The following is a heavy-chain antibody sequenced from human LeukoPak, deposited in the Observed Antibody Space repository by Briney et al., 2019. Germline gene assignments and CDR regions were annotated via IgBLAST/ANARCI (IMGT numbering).Heavy chain of an antibody. D-gene: IGHD6-13*01. Sequence: ASVKVSFKSSGYTFTSYYMDLVRQAPGQGLEWMGWTNPNSGGTNYAQKFQGRVTMTRDTSISTAYMELSRLRSDDTAVYYCARGQRGSSSIDYWGQGTLVTVSS. J-gene: IGHJ4*02. CDR1: GYTFTSYY. V-gene: IGHV1-2*02. CDR3: ARGQRGSSSIDY. CDR2: TNPNSGGT.